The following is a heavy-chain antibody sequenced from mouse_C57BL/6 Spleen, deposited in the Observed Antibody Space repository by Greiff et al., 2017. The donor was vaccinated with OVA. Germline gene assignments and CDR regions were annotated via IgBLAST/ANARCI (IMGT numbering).Heavy chain of an antibody. CDR3: ANYYGSRPYCDY. CDR1: GYTFTSYT. J-gene: IGHJ2*01. Sequence: VQLQQSGAELARPGASVKMSCKASGYTFTSYTMHWVKQRPGQGLEWIGYINPSSGYTKYNQKFKDKATLTADKSSSTAYMQLSSLTSEDSAVYYCANYYGSRPYCDYWGQGTTLTVSS. CDR2: INPSSGYT. V-gene: IGHV1-4*01. D-gene: IGHD1-1*01.